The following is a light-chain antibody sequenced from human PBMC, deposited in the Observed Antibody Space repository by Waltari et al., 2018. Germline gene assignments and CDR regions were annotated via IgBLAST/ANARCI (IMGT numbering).Light chain of an antibody. Sequence: QSVLTQPPSVSGAPGQRVSISCTGSGSKLGAGYDVHWYQQHPGKAPKLLIYGTSTRPPGVPDRFFGSQSGTSASLAITALQAEDEAEYYCQSYDTSLSVVFGGGTKLTVL. CDR2: GTS. CDR3: QSYDTSLSVV. CDR1: GSKLGAGYD. J-gene: IGLJ2*01. V-gene: IGLV1-40*01.